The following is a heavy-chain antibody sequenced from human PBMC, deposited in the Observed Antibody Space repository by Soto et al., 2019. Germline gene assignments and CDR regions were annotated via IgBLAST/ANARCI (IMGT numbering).Heavy chain of an antibody. CDR1: GFTFSSYA. J-gene: IGHJ6*02. CDR3: AKMGNAGYCSGCSCYENYYYGMDV. Sequence: GGSLRLSCAASGFTFSSYAMSWVRQAPGKGLEWVSAISGSGGSTYYADSVKGRFTISRDNSKNTLYLQMNSLRAEDTAVYYCAKMGNAGYCSGCSCYENYYYGMDVWGQGTTVTVSS. D-gene: IGHD2-15*01. V-gene: IGHV3-23*01. CDR2: ISGSGGST.